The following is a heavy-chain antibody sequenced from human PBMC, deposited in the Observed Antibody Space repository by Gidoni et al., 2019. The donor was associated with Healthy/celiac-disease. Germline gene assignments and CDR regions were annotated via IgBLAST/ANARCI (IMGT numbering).Heavy chain of an antibody. Sequence: EVQLVESGGGLVQPGGSLRLSCAASGFTVRRNYMSWVRQAPGKGLEWVSVIYSGGSTYYADSVKGRFTISRDNSKNTLYLQMNSLRAEDTAVYYCARWSDYYDSSGYYPLDAFDIWGQGTMVTVSS. CDR1: GFTVRRNY. J-gene: IGHJ3*02. CDR2: IYSGGST. CDR3: ARWSDYYDSSGYYPLDAFDI. V-gene: IGHV3-66*01. D-gene: IGHD3-22*01.